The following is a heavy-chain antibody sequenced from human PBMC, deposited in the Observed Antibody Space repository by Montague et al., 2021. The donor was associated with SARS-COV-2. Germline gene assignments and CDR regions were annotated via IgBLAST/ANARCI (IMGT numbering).Heavy chain of an antibody. Sequence: SETLSLTCTVSGGSISSYYWSWIRQPPGKGLEWIGYIYYSGSTNYNPSLKSRVTISVDTSKNQFSLKLSSVTAADTAVYYCARAFIAAVGTTSFDYWGQGTLVTVSS. D-gene: IGHD6-13*01. V-gene: IGHV4-59*08. CDR1: GGSISSYY. J-gene: IGHJ4*02. CDR3: ARAFIAAVGTTSFDY. CDR2: IYYSGST.